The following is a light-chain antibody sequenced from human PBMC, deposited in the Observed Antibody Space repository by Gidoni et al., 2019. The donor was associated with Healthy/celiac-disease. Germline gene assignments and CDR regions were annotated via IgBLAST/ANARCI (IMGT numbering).Light chain of an antibody. CDR1: QSVSSYY. V-gene: IGKV3-20*01. J-gene: IGKJ4*01. Sequence: VLTQSPGTLSLSPGERATLSCRASQSVSSYYLAWYQQKPGQAPRLLSYGASSRATGIPDRFSGSGSGTDFSLTMSRLEPEDFAVYYCQQYGSAPLTFGGGTKVEIK. CDR3: QQYGSAPLT. CDR2: GAS.